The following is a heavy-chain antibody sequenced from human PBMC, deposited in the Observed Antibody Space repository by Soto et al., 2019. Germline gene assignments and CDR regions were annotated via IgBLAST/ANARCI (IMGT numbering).Heavy chain of an antibody. J-gene: IGHJ4*02. Sequence: ASVKVSCKASGYTFTSYGISWVRQAPGQGLEWMGWISGYNGDTNYAQKVQGRVTMTTDTSTSTVYMELRSLRSDDTALYYCARASGYYSFDSWGQGTLVTVSS. V-gene: IGHV1-18*04. CDR2: ISGYNGDT. CDR3: ARASGYYSFDS. D-gene: IGHD5-12*01. CDR1: GYTFTSYG.